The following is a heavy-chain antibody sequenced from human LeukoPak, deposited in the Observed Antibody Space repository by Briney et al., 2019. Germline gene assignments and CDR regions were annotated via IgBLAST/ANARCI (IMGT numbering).Heavy chain of an antibody. CDR3: AKVRLGSNADASSQYDS. CDR1: GFTFRNFA. CDR2: ISGSSDNT. V-gene: IGHV3-23*01. D-gene: IGHD5-12*01. J-gene: IGHJ4*02. Sequence: AGGSLRLSCAASGFTFRNFAMNWVRQAPGKGLEWVSVISGSSDNTYYAESVKGRFTISRDNSKSTLYLQMNSLSDEDTALYYCAKVRLGSNADASSQYDSWGQGTLVIVSS.